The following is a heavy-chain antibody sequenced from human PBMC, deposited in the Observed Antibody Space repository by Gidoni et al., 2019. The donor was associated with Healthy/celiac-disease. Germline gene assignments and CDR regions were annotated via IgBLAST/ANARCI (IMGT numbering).Heavy chain of an antibody. CDR1: GDSFSINRAA. V-gene: IGHV6-1*01. CDR2: TYYRSKWYN. J-gene: IGHJ4*02. Sequence: VQLQQSGPGLVKPSPTLSLTCAISGDSFSINRAAWNWIRQSPSRGLEWLGRTYYRSKWYNDYAVSVKSRRTINPDTSKNQFALQLNAVTPEDTAVYYCARGWGPYSSAAQFDYWGQGTLVTVSS. D-gene: IGHD6-25*01. CDR3: ARGWGPYSSAAQFDY.